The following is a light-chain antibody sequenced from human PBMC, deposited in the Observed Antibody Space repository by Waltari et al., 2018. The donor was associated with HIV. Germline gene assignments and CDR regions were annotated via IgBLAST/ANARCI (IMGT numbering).Light chain of an antibody. CDR2: RDR. V-gene: IGLV3-1*01. CDR1: KLGDKY. Sequence: SYELTQPPSVSVSPGQTATITCSGDKLGDKYACWYQQKPGQSPVVVIYRDRKRPSGIPERFSGSNSRNTATLTISGTQAMDEADYYCQTWDSSTVVFGGGTKLTVL. CDR3: QTWDSSTVV. J-gene: IGLJ2*01.